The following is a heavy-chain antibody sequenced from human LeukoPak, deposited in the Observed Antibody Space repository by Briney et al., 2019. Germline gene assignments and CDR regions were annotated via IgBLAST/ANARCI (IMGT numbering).Heavy chain of an antibody. V-gene: IGHV3-48*03. CDR2: ISSSGSTI. CDR1: GFTFSSYE. Sequence: GGSLRLSCAASGFTFSSYEMNWVRQAPGKGLEWVSYISSSGSTIYYADSVKGRSTISRDNAKNSLYLQMNSLRAEDTAVYYCVIVVVVAATPDWFDPWGQGTLVTVSS. D-gene: IGHD2-15*01. J-gene: IGHJ5*02. CDR3: VIVVVVAATPDWFDP.